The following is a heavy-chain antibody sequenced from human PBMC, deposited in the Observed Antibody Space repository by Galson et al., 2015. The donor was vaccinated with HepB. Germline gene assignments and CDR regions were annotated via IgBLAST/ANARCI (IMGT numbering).Heavy chain of an antibody. CDR1: GGTFSSYA. V-gene: IGHV1-69*13. D-gene: IGHD3-9*01. CDR3: ARMGSELRYFDWPQKDYYYGMDV. J-gene: IGHJ6*02. Sequence: SVKVSCKASGGTFSSYAISWVRQAPGQGLEWMGGIIPIFGTANYAQKFQGRVTITADESTSTAYMELSSLRSEDTAVYYCARMGSELRYFDWPQKDYYYGMDVWGQGTTVTVSS. CDR2: IIPIFGTA.